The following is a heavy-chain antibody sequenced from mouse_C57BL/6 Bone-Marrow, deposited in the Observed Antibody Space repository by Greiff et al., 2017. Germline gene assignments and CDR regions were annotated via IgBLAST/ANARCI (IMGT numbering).Heavy chain of an antibody. Sequence: VKLQQSGAELVKPGASVKLSCKASGYTFTSYWMHWVKQRPGQGLGWIGMIHPNSGSTNYNEKFKSKATLTVDKSSSTAYMQLSSLTSEDSAVYYCARGGPSFAYWGQGTLVTVSA. CDR3: ARGGPSFAY. J-gene: IGHJ3*01. CDR1: GYTFTSYW. CDR2: IHPNSGST. V-gene: IGHV1-64*01.